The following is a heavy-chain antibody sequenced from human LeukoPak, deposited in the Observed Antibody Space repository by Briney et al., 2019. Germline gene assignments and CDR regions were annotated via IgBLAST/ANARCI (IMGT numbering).Heavy chain of an antibody. CDR3: ARETRTKYSSTSAFDI. V-gene: IGHV4-39*07. Sequence: SETLSLTCTVSGGSISSSSHYWGWIRQPPGTGLEWIGRIYYSGSTNYNPSLKSRVTISVDKSKNQFSLKLSSVTAADTAVYYCARETRTKYSSTSAFDIWGQGTMVTVSS. J-gene: IGHJ3*02. CDR1: GGSISSSSHY. D-gene: IGHD6-13*01. CDR2: IYYSGST.